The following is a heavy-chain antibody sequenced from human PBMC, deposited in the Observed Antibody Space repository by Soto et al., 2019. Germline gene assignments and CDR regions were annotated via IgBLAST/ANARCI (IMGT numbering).Heavy chain of an antibody. J-gene: IGHJ5*02. CDR2: TSNGGNT. Sequence: EVHLLESGGGLVQRGGSLRLSCEASGFPFSTYAMTWVRQVPGNGLEWVSTTSNGGNTEFAESVRGRFTVFRDNSKNTIYLQMSSLRAEDSAIYFCARDFRPGLIVPTKSGFDPWGQGTPVTVSS. CDR3: ARDFRPGLIVPTKSGFDP. V-gene: IGHV3-23*01. CDR1: GFPFSTYA. D-gene: IGHD2-15*01.